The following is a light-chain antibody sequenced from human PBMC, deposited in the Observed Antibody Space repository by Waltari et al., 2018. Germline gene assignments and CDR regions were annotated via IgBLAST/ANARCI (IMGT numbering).Light chain of an antibody. CDR2: GND. V-gene: IGLV1-44*01. CDR3: AAWDESQKGWV. Sequence: QSVLTQPPSLSGTPGQRVTISCSGSNSNIGSNTVDWYQVLPGTAPKLLIHGNDQRPSGVPDRFSGSKFGASGSLAISGLQPEDESEYYCAAWDESQKGWVFGGGTRLTVL. J-gene: IGLJ3*02. CDR1: NSNIGSNT.